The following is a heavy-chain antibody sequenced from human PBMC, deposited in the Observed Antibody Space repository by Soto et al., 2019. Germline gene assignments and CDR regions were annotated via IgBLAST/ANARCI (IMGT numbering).Heavy chain of an antibody. CDR2: MNPNSGNT. CDR3: ARGPTYYDFWSGYDRYMDV. V-gene: IGHV1-8*01. J-gene: IGHJ6*03. Sequence: ASVKVSCKASGYTFTSYDINWVRQATGQGLEWMGWMNPNSGNTGYAQKFQGRVTMTRNTSISTAYMELSSLRSEDTAVYYCARGPTYYDFWSGYDRYMDVWGKGTTVTVSS. CDR1: GYTFTSYD. D-gene: IGHD3-3*01.